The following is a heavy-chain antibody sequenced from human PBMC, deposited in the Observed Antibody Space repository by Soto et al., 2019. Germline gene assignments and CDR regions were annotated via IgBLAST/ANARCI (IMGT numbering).Heavy chain of an antibody. V-gene: IGHV3-21*01. CDR2: ISSSSSYI. Sequence: LSLSCAASGFTFSSYSMNWVRQAPGKGLEWVSSISSSSSYIYYADSVKGRFTISRDNAKNSLYLQMNSLRAEDTAVYYCARESTVVVHYYYYGIDVWGQGTTVTVSS. CDR1: GFTFSSYS. CDR3: ARESTVVVHYYYYGIDV. J-gene: IGHJ6*02. D-gene: IGHD2-15*01.